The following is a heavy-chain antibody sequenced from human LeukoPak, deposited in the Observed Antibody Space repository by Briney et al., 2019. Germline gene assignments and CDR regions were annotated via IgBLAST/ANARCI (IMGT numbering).Heavy chain of an antibody. CDR2: INPNSGGT. CDR3: ARDASGDLAPYIA. D-gene: IGHD3-10*01. V-gene: IGHV1-2*06. J-gene: IGHJ5*02. CDR1: GYTFTGYY. Sequence: ASVKVSCKASGYTFTGYYMRWVRQAPGQGLEWMGRINPNSGGTNYAQKFQGRVTMTRDTSISTAYMELSRLRSDDTAVYYCARDASGDLAPYIAWGQGTLVTVSS.